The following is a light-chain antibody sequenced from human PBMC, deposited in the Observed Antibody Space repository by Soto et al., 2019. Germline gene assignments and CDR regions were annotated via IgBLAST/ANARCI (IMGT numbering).Light chain of an antibody. V-gene: IGKV3-15*01. CDR2: DAS. CDR3: HQHTTWPRT. Sequence: EIVMTQSPATLSVSPGERATLSCRASQSVRSNLAWYQHKLGQAPRLLISDASTRSTGIPDSFTGSGSGTDFTLTISNLQSEDFAVYYCHQHTTWPRTFGQGTNLEIK. J-gene: IGKJ2*01. CDR1: QSVRSN.